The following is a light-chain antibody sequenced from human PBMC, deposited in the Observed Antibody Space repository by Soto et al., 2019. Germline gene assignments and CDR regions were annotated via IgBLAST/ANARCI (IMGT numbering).Light chain of an antibody. J-gene: IGKJ2*01. CDR3: QQYNSYQYT. CDR1: QGISSW. CDR2: KAA. V-gene: IGKV1-5*03. Sequence: DIQMTQSPSTLSASVGDRVTITCRARQGISSWLAWYQQKPEKAPKLLIYKAASLEGGIPSRFSGSGSETEFTLTISSLQPEDFATYYCQQYNSYQYTFGQGTKLEIK.